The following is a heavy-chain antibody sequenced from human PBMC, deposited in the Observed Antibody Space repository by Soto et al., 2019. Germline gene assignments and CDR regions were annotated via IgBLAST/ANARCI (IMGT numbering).Heavy chain of an antibody. V-gene: IGHV4-34*01. CDR1: GGSFSGYY. D-gene: IGHD3-10*01. Sequence: SETLSLTCAVYGGSFSGYYWSWIRQPPGKGLEWIGEINHSGSTNYNPSLKSRVTISVDTSKNQFSLKLSSVTAADTAVYYCARSMAYRLGITMVRGVIFWFDPWGQGTLVTVSS. J-gene: IGHJ5*02. CDR2: INHSGST. CDR3: ARSMAYRLGITMVRGVIFWFDP.